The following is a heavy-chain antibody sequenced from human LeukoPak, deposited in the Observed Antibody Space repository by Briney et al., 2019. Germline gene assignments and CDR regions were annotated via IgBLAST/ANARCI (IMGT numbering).Heavy chain of an antibody. CDR1: GGSISSSSYY. Sequence: PSETLSLTXTVSGGSISSSSYYWGWIRQSPGKRLEWIGTIYYSESTYYNPSLKSRVTISEDTSKNQFSLKVTSVTAADTAVYYCARHGSGSGRYYYFDYWGQGTLVTVSS. J-gene: IGHJ4*02. CDR2: IYYSEST. V-gene: IGHV4-39*01. D-gene: IGHD3-10*01. CDR3: ARHGSGSGRYYYFDY.